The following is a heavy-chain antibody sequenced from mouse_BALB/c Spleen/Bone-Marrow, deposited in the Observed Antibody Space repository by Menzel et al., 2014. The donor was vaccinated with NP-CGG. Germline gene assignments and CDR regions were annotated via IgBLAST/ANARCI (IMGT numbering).Heavy chain of an antibody. J-gene: IGHJ3*01. V-gene: IGHV1S81*02. Sequence: VQLQQSGAEPVKPGASVKLSCKASGYTFTSYYMYWVKQRPGQGLEWIGEINPSNGGTNFNEKFKSKATLTVDKSSSTAYMQLSSLTSEDSAVYYCTRENYGFAYWGQGTLVTVSA. CDR1: GYTFTSYY. CDR2: INPSNGGT. CDR3: TRENYGFAY. D-gene: IGHD1-1*02.